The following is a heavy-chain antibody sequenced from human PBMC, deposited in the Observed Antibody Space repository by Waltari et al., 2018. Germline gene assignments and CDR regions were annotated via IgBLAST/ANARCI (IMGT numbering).Heavy chain of an antibody. CDR2: INYSGST. Sequence: QVQLQQWGAGLLKPSETLSLTCVVDGGSFSGYYWSWIRQPREKGLEWIGEINYSGSTQYNPSLKRRVTISIDTSKNQFSLNLRSVTAADMGVYYCARGGYSGYEPRRWFDSWGQGTLVTVAS. CDR3: ARGGYSGYEPRRWFDS. CDR1: GGSFSGYY. J-gene: IGHJ5*01. D-gene: IGHD5-12*01. V-gene: IGHV4-34*01.